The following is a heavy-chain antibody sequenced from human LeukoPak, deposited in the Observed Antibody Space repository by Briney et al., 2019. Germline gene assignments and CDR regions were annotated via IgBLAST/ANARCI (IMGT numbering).Heavy chain of an antibody. CDR1: GYSISSGYY. CDR3: ARASTMYYCGSAFSSWFDP. D-gene: IGHD3-10*01. Sequence: SETLSLTCTVSGYSISSGYYWGWIRQPPGKGLEWIGSIYHSGSTYYNPSLKSRVTISVDTSKNQFSLKLSSVTAADTAVYYCARASTMYYCGSAFSSWFDPWGQGTLVTVSS. CDR2: IYHSGST. J-gene: IGHJ5*02. V-gene: IGHV4-38-2*02.